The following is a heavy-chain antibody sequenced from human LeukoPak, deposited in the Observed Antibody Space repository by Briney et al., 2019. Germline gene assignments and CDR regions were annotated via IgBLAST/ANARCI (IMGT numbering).Heavy chain of an antibody. Sequence: GGSLRLSCEASGFTFINYGMHWVRRAPGKGLEWVAVVWYDGSNKYYADSVKGRFTVSRDNSKNTLYLQMNSLRAEDTAVYYCAKDRDTAMEIEYWGQGTLVTVSS. V-gene: IGHV3-33*06. CDR1: GFTFINYG. CDR2: VWYDGSNK. J-gene: IGHJ4*02. CDR3: AKDRDTAMEIEY. D-gene: IGHD5-18*01.